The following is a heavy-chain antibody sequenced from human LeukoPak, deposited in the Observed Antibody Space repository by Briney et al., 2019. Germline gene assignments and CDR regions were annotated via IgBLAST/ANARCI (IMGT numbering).Heavy chain of an antibody. CDR3: ATRGSGWYFDY. D-gene: IGHD6-19*01. V-gene: IGHV4-4*02. Sequence: PSGTLSLTCAVSGASISSSNWWNWVRQPPGKGLEWIGEIHHSGSTHYNPSLKSPVTMSVDKSKNQFSLNLSSVTAADTAVYYCATRGSGWYFDYWGQGTLVTVSS. J-gene: IGHJ4*02. CDR1: GASISSSNW. CDR2: IHHSGST.